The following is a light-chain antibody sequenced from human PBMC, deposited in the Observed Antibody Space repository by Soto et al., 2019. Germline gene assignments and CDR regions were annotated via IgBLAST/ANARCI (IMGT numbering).Light chain of an antibody. J-gene: IGKJ3*01. V-gene: IGKV1-39*01. CDR2: TAS. CDR3: QQSFNPPFT. Sequence: DIQMTQSPSSLSASVGDRITITCRASQNITRNLNWYQQKPGKAPKLLIYTASNFRTGVPSRFSGSGSGTHFTLTISSLQFEDFATYYCQQSFNPPFTFGPGTIVDV. CDR1: QNITRN.